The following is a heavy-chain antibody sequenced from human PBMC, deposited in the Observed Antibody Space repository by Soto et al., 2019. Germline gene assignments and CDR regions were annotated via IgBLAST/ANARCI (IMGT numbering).Heavy chain of an antibody. D-gene: IGHD6-25*01. CDR2: VHYSGRI. Sequence: QVQLQESGPGLVKPSQTLSLTYTVSGDSINNGNYYWTWIRQHPGKGLEWIGHVHYSGRIYYNPSLKSRVTMPADTSKNQVSLELSSGTVADRAVYYCVGGTDLYKCGFGGQGTLVTVSS. CDR1: GDSINNGNYY. V-gene: IGHV4-31*03. CDR3: VGGTDLYKCGF. J-gene: IGHJ4*02.